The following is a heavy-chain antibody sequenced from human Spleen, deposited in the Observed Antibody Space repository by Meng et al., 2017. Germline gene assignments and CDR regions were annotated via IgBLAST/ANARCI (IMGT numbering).Heavy chain of an antibody. V-gene: IGHV1-2*06. CDR3: ARDEDISAAGKLFGDY. Sequence: ASVKVSCKASGYTFTSYAMNWVRQAPGQGLEWMGRSNPKSGDTQYAQKFQARVTMTGDTSISTAYMELSGLRSDDTAMYYCARDEDISAAGKLFGDYWGQGTLVIVSS. CDR2: SNPKSGDT. J-gene: IGHJ4*02. CDR1: GYTFTSYA. D-gene: IGHD6-25*01.